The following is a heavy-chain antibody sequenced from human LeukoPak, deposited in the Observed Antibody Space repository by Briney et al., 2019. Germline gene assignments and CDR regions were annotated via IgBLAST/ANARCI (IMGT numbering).Heavy chain of an antibody. CDR3: ARDPYGSGSYYSGEGVGAFDI. Sequence: ASVKVSCKASGGTFSSYAISWVRQAPGQGLEWMGGIIPIFGTANYAQKFQGRVTITADESTSTAYMELSSLRSEDTAVYYCARDPYGSGSYYSGEGVGAFDIWGQGTMVTVSS. D-gene: IGHD3-10*01. V-gene: IGHV1-69*13. CDR1: GGTFSSYA. CDR2: IIPIFGTA. J-gene: IGHJ3*02.